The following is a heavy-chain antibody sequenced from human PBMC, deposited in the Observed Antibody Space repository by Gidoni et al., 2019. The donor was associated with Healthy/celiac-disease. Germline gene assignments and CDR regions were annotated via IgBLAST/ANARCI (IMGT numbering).Heavy chain of an antibody. Sequence: EVQLLESGGGLVQPGGSLRLSCAGSGFTFSSYAMSWVRQAPGTWLEWVAAMSGSGGSTYYADSVKGRFTISRDNSKNTLYLQMNSLRAEDTAVYYCAKVKLVVVTYYFDYWGQGTLVTVSS. CDR1: GFTFSSYA. V-gene: IGHV3-23*01. CDR2: MSGSGGST. CDR3: AKVKLVVVTYYFDY. D-gene: IGHD3-22*01. J-gene: IGHJ4*02.